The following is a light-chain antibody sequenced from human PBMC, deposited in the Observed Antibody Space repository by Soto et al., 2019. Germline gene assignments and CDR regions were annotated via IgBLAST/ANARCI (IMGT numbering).Light chain of an antibody. Sequence: EIVLTQSPGTLSLSPGERATLSFRSSQSVSSSYLAWYQQKPGQAPRLLIYGISKRATDIPDRFSGSGSGTDFTLTISSLEPEDFAVYYCQQRSNWPITFGQGTRLEIK. J-gene: IGKJ5*01. CDR1: QSVSSSY. V-gene: IGKV3D-20*02. CDR2: GIS. CDR3: QQRSNWPIT.